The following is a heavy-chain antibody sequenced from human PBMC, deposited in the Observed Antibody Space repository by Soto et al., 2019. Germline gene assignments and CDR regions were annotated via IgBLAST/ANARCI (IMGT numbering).Heavy chain of an antibody. CDR2: IYYSGST. Sequence: LSLTCTVSGGSISSGGYYWSWIRQHPGKGLEWIGYIYYSGSTYYNPSLKSRVTISVDTSKNQFSLKLSSVTAADTAVYYCARAVLLWFGELSSAYFDYWGQGTLVTVSS. CDR3: ARAVLLWFGELSSAYFDY. V-gene: IGHV4-31*03. J-gene: IGHJ4*02. D-gene: IGHD3-10*01. CDR1: GGSISSGGYY.